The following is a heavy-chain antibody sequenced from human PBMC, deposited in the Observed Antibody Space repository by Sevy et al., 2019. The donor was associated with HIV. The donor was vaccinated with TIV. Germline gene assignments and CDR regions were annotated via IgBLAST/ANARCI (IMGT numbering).Heavy chain of an antibody. Sequence: GGSLRLSCAASGVSVSHVWLYWVRRAPGRGLEWVGRLKSESDGGTREFASPVRGRFDMSRDESTNTVHLEMNDLKIDDTGVYYCTTSARLLWGRGTLVTVSS. J-gene: IGHJ4*02. CDR2: LKSESDGGTR. CDR1: GVSVSHVW. D-gene: IGHD1-26*01. CDR3: TTSARLL. V-gene: IGHV3-15*05.